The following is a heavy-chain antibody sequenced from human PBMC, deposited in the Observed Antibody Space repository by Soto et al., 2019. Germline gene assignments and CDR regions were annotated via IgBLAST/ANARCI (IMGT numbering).Heavy chain of an antibody. V-gene: IGHV1-69*13. J-gene: IGHJ4*02. D-gene: IGHD1-26*01. CDR1: GGTFSSYA. CDR2: IIPIFGTA. CDR3: ARKTAVGAGQFDY. Sequence: ASVKVSCKASGGTFSSYAISWVRQAPGQGLEWMGGIIPIFGTANYAQKFQGRVTITADESTSTAYMELSSLRSEDTAVYYCARKTAVGAGQFDYWGQGTLVTVSS.